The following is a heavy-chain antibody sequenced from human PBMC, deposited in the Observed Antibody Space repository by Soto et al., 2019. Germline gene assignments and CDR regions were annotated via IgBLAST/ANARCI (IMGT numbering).Heavy chain of an antibody. V-gene: IGHV1-18*01. CDR1: GYTFISYG. CDR3: ARAGFSTSWLVLLVTGAHGVEIDC. J-gene: IGHJ4*02. D-gene: IGHD6-13*01. CDR2: ISPYKCNT. Sequence: QVQLVQSGAEVKKTGASVEVSCKASGYTFISYGISWVRQAPGQGLEWMGCISPYKCNTNYAKTFQGTATMTSDRYTSKAYRELRSLRSDDTAVYYFARAGFSTSWLVLLVTGAHGVEIDCWGQGTLVTVSS.